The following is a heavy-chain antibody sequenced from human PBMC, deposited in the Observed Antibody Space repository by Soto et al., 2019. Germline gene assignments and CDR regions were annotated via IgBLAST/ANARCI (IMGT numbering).Heavy chain of an antibody. V-gene: IGHV3-11*06. CDR3: ARVGGTGYSSGWYKDAFDI. D-gene: IGHD6-19*01. Sequence: QVQLVESGGGLVKPGGSLRLSCAASGFTFSDYYMSWIRQAPGTGLEWVSYISSRSSYTNYADSVKGRFTISRDNAKNSLYLQMNSLRAEDTAVYYCARVGGTGYSSGWYKDAFDIWGQGTMVTVSS. CDR1: GFTFSDYY. CDR2: ISSRSSYT. J-gene: IGHJ3*02.